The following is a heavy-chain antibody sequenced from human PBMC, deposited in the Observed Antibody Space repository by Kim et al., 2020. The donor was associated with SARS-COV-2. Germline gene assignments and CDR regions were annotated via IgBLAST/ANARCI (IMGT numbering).Heavy chain of an antibody. V-gene: IGHV3-30*07. CDR2: K. J-gene: IGHJ2*01. D-gene: IGHD1-20*01. CDR3: ARDIRSWYFDL. Sequence: KYYADSVKGRFAISRDNSKNTRYLQMNRLRAEDTAVYYCARDIRSWYFDLWGRGTLVTVSS.